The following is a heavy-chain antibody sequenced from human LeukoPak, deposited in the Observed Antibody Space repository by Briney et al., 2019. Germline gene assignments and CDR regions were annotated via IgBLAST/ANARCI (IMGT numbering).Heavy chain of an antibody. J-gene: IGHJ3*02. CDR1: GGSISSSNW. CDR2: IYHSGST. CDR3: ARRNVVVVSHRAFDI. Sequence: PSGTLSLTCAVSGGSISSSNWWSWVRQPPGKGLEWIGYIYHSGSTYYNPSLKSRVTISVDTSKNQFSLKLSSVTAADTAVYYCARRNVVVVSHRAFDIWGQGTMVTVSS. V-gene: IGHV4-4*02. D-gene: IGHD2-15*01.